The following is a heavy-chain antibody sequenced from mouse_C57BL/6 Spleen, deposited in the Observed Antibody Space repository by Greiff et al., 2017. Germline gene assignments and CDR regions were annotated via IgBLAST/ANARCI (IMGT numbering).Heavy chain of an antibody. D-gene: IGHD2-4*01. CDR3: AREGAYEYGGRWAY. CDR1: GYTFTSYW. Sequence: QVQLQQPGAELVKPGASVKMSCKASGYTFTSYWITWVKQRPGQGLEWIGDIYPGSGSTNYNEKFKSKATLTVDTSSSTAYMQLSSLTSEDSAVYYCAREGAYEYGGRWAYWGQGTLVTVSA. CDR2: IYPGSGST. J-gene: IGHJ3*01. V-gene: IGHV1-55*01.